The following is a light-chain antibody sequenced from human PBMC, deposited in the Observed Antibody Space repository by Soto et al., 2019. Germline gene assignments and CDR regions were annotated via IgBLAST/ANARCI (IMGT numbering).Light chain of an antibody. CDR2: MNN. J-gene: IGLJ3*02. CDR1: SSNIGSNF. Sequence: QAVVTQPPSASGTPGPRVTISCSGSSSNIGSNFVYWYQQFPGTAPKLLIYMNNQRPSGVPDRFSGSKSGTSASLAISGLPSEDESDYYCAAWDDRLSGWVFGGGTKLTVL. CDR3: AAWDDRLSGWV. V-gene: IGLV1-47*01.